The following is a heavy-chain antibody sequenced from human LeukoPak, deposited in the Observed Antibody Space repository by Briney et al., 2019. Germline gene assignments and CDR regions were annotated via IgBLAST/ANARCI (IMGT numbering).Heavy chain of an antibody. D-gene: IGHD1-14*01. CDR2: MNPNSGNT. J-gene: IGHJ5*02. Sequence: ASVKVSCKASGYTFTSYDINWVRQATGQGLEWTGWMNPNSGNTGYAQKFQGRVTITRNTSISTAYMELSSLRSEDTAVYYCARSPSAHRRNLGRPNWFDPWGQGTLVTVSS. CDR1: GYTFTSYD. CDR3: ARSPSAHRRNLGRPNWFDP. V-gene: IGHV1-8*03.